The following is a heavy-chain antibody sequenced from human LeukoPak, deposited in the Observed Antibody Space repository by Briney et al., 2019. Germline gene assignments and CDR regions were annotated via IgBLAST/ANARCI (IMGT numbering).Heavy chain of an antibody. Sequence: GGSLRLSCGASGFSFDSYGMHWVRRAPGKGLGWVAFLRYDGTTEYYADSVKGRFTISRDNSKNTLYLQMNSLRVEDTAVYYCAKDRQGDTLFYMDVWGKGTTVTVSS. CDR1: GFSFDSYG. J-gene: IGHJ6*03. CDR2: LRYDGTTE. V-gene: IGHV3-30*02. D-gene: IGHD2-21*02. CDR3: AKDRQGDTLFYMDV.